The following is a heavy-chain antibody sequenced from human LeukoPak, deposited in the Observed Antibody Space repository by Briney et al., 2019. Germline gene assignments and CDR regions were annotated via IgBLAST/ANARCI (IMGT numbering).Heavy chain of an antibody. CDR2: IKQDGSEK. J-gene: IGHJ1*01. CDR3: ARGDYGDPEYFQH. Sequence: GGSLRLSCAASGFRVSTNYMGWVRQAPGKGLEWVANIKQDGSEKYYVDSVKGRFTISRDNAKNTLYLQMNSLRAEDTAVYYCARGDYGDPEYFQHWGQGTLVTVSS. D-gene: IGHD4-17*01. CDR1: GFRVSTNY. V-gene: IGHV3-7*01.